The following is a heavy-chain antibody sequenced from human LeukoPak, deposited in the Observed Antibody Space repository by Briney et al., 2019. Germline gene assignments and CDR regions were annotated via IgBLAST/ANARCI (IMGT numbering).Heavy chain of an antibody. V-gene: IGHV3-48*03. CDR3: SKLYYGDP. Sequence: AGGSLRLSCVASGFFFNNYEMNWVRQTPGKGLEWVSYISSSAGTIHYADSVRGRFIISRDNAKNSLYLQINTLRVDDTGVYYCSKLYYGDPWRQGPLVTGCS. D-gene: IGHD2-8*01. J-gene: IGHJ5*02. CDR2: ISSSAGTI. CDR1: GFFFNNYE.